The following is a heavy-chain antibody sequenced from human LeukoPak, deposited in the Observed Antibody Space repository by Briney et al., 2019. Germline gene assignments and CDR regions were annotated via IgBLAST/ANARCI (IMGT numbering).Heavy chain of an antibody. CDR2: IKSKGDGETT. J-gene: IGHJ5*02. D-gene: IGHD3-10*01. Sequence: GGSLRLSCAASGFTFSSAPMSWVRQAPGKGLEWVGRIKSKGDGETTDYAAPVKGRFFMSRDDSEDTLFLQMNGLMVEDTALYYCITDLGLTMIRGVIVTWGQGTLVTVS. CDR3: ITDLGLTMIRGVIVT. CDR1: GFTFSSAP. V-gene: IGHV3-15*01.